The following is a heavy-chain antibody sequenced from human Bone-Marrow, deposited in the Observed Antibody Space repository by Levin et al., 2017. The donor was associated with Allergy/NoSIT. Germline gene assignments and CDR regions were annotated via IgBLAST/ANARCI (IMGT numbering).Heavy chain of an antibody. J-gene: IGHJ4*02. CDR2: ISGSGGGT. D-gene: IGHD6-19*01. Sequence: GESLKISCTASGFTFSSYVMSWVRQAPGKGLEWVSAISGSGGGTFYAHSVKGRFTISRDNSKNTLYLQMNSLRAEDTAVYFCAKARDSSGWYGFDYWGQGTLVTVSS. CDR3: AKARDSSGWYGFDY. V-gene: IGHV3-23*01. CDR1: GFTFSSYV.